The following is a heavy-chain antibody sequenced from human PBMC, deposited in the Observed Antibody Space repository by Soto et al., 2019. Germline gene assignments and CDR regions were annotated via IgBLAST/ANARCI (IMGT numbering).Heavy chain of an antibody. Sequence: GGSLRLSCAASGFTFSSYGMHWVRQAPGKGLEWVAVISYDGSNKYYADSVKGRFTISRDNSKNTLYLRMNSLRAEDTTVYYCAKDLAGITIFGVVRSDYYYGMDVWGQGTTVTVSS. V-gene: IGHV3-30*18. J-gene: IGHJ6*02. CDR2: ISYDGSNK. D-gene: IGHD3-3*01. CDR1: GFTFSSYG. CDR3: AKDLAGITIFGVVRSDYYYGMDV.